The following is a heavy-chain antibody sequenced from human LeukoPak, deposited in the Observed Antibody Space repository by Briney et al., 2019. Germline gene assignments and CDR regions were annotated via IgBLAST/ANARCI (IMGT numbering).Heavy chain of an antibody. D-gene: IGHD6-6*01. CDR2: INHSGST. CDR1: GGSFSGYY. CDR3: ARGKQLGAFDI. V-gene: IGHV4-34*01. J-gene: IGHJ3*02. Sequence: SETLSLTCAVYGGSFSGYYWSWIRQPPGKGLEWIGEINHSGSTNYNPSLKSRVTISVDTSKNQFSLQLNSVTPEDTAVYYCARGKQLGAFDIWGQGTMVTVSS.